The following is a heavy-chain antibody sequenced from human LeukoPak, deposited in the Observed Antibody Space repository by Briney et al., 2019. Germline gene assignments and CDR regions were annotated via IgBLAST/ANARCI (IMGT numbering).Heavy chain of an antibody. CDR3: ARDLGGVEANWFDP. D-gene: IGHD3-16*01. Sequence: SETLSLTCTVSGGSISSYYWSWIRQPPGKGLEWIGYIYFSGSTNYNPSLKSRVTISVDTSKNQFSLKLSSVTAADTAVYYCARDLGGVEANWFDPWGQGTLVTVSS. V-gene: IGHV4-59*01. CDR1: GGSISSYY. J-gene: IGHJ5*02. CDR2: IYFSGST.